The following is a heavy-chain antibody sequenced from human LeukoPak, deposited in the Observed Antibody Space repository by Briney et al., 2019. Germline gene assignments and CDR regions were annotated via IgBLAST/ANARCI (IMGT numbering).Heavy chain of an antibody. CDR2: IGTAGDT. V-gene: IGHV3-13*01. Sequence: GGSLRRSCAASGFTLPGHTMHWVRQATGKGLEWVSAIGTAGDTYYPGSVKGRFTISRENAKNSLYLQMNSLRAGDTAVYYCARSQLRDAFDIWGQGTMVTVSS. D-gene: IGHD2-2*01. CDR1: GFTLPGHT. J-gene: IGHJ3*02. CDR3: ARSQLRDAFDI.